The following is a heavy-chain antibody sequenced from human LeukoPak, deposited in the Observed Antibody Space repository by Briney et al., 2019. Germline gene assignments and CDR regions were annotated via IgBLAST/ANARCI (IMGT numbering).Heavy chain of an antibody. CDR1: TFTFRSHD. Sequence: PRGSLTLSCQPSTFTFRSHDMSCVRQAPGKGLEWVSGISGSVGSTFYADSVKGRFTISRDNSKNTLYLQMKGLRVEDTAVYYCVREGPRGLAFDIWGQGRMVTVSS. V-gene: IGHV3-23*01. J-gene: IGHJ3*02. CDR3: VREGPRGLAFDI. D-gene: IGHD3/OR15-3a*01. CDR2: ISGSVGST.